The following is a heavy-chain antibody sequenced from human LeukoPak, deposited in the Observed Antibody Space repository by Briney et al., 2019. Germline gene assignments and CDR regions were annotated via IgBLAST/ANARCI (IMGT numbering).Heavy chain of an antibody. Sequence: TGGSLRLSCAASGFTVSSNYMSWVRQAPGKGLEWVSVIYSGGSTYYADSVKGRFTISRDNSKNTLYLQMNSLRAEDTAVYYCARERYDILTGYLEYGMDVWGQRTTVTVSS. CDR2: IYSGGST. D-gene: IGHD3-9*01. CDR3: ARERYDILTGYLEYGMDV. V-gene: IGHV3-66*01. CDR1: GFTVSSNY. J-gene: IGHJ6*02.